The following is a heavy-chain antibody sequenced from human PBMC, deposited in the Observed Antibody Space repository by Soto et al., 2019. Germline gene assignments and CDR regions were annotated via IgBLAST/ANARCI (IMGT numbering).Heavy chain of an antibody. Sequence: GGSLRLSCTASGFTFSNMWMSWVRQAPGKGLEWVGRIKDKTDGGTTDYAAPVKGRFAISRDDSKSRLYLQMNSLKTDDTAVYYCTTGHYWGQGTLVTVSS. CDR2: IKDKTDGGTT. J-gene: IGHJ4*02. CDR3: TTGHY. V-gene: IGHV3-15*01. CDR1: GFTFSNMW.